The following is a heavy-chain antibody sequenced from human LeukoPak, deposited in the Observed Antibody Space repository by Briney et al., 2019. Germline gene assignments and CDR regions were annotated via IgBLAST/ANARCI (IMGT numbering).Heavy chain of an antibody. Sequence: PGGSLRLSCAASGFTFTSYSMNWVRQAPGKGLEWVSAISGSGGSTYYADSVKGRFTISRDNSKNTLYLQMNSLRAEDTAVYYCAKAGEYSPYYFDYWGQGTLVTVSS. D-gene: IGHD6-6*01. CDR1: GFTFTSYS. V-gene: IGHV3-23*01. CDR2: ISGSGGST. J-gene: IGHJ4*02. CDR3: AKAGEYSPYYFDY.